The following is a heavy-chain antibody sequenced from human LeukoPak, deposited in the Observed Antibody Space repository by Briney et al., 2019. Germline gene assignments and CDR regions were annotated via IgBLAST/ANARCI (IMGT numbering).Heavy chain of an antibody. CDR2: IYYSGST. Sequence: PGGSLRLSCAASGFTFSSYGMHWVRQPPGKELEWIGSIYYSGSTYYNPSLKSRVTISVDTSKNQFSLKLSSVTAADTAVYYCARALGPYCSSTSCYPAENWFDPWGQGTLVTVSS. D-gene: IGHD2-2*01. V-gene: IGHV4-39*07. CDR1: GFTFSSYG. CDR3: ARALGPYCSSTSCYPAENWFDP. J-gene: IGHJ5*02.